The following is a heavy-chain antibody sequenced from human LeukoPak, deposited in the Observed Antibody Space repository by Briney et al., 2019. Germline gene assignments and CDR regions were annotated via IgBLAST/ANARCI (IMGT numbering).Heavy chain of an antibody. CDR3: AKQAYSSSWYNWFDP. CDR2: ISGSGGSI. J-gene: IGHJ5*02. D-gene: IGHD6-13*01. CDR1: GLTFSSYA. Sequence: PGGSLRLSCAASGLTFSSYAITWVRQAPGKGLKWVSTISGSGGSIYYADSVKGRFTISRDNSRNTLSLQMNSLRVEDTAVYYCAKQAYSSSWYNWFDPWGQGALVTVSS. V-gene: IGHV3-23*01.